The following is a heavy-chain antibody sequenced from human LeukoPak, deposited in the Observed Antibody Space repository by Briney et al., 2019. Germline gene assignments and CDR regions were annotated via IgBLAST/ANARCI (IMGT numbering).Heavy chain of an antibody. J-gene: IGHJ4*02. D-gene: IGHD5-18*01. Sequence: GASVKVSCKASGYTFTSYYMHWVRQAPGQGLEWMGIINPSGGSTGYAQKFQGRVTMTRDTSTSTVYMELSSLRSEDTAVYYCARLLLRGYSYGPSDYWGQGTLVTVSS. V-gene: IGHV1-46*01. CDR2: INPSGGST. CDR3: ARLLLRGYSYGPSDY. CDR1: GYTFTSYY.